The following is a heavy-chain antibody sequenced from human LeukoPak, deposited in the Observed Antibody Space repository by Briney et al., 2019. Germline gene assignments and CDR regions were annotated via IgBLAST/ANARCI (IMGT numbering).Heavy chain of an antibody. V-gene: IGHV3-74*01. CDR1: GFTFSSYW. J-gene: IGHJ4*02. Sequence: PGGSLRLSCAASGFTFSSYWMHWVRQAPGKGLVWVSRINSDGSSTSYADPVKGRFTISRDNAKNTLYLQMNSLRAEDTAVYYCAKVRGLQLPRYFDYWGQGTLVTVSS. D-gene: IGHD5-24*01. CDR3: AKVRGLQLPRYFDY. CDR2: INSDGSST.